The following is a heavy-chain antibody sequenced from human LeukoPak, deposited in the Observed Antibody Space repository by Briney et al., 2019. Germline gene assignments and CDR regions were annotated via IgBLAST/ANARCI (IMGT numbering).Heavy chain of an antibody. CDR1: GYTFTGYY. CDR2: INPNSGGT. D-gene: IGHD4-17*01. Sequence: ASEKVSCKASGYTFTGYYMHWVRQAPGQGLEWMGWINPNSGGTNYAQKFQGRVTMTRDTSISTAYMELRRLRSDDTAVYYCAVAYGDYGSLDYWGQGTLVTVSS. CDR3: AVAYGDYGSLDY. V-gene: IGHV1-2*02. J-gene: IGHJ4*02.